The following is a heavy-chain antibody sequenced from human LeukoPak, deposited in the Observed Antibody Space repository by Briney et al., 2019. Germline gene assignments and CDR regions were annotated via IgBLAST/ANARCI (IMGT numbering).Heavy chain of an antibody. J-gene: IGHJ3*02. Sequence: ASVKVSCKASGGTFSSYAISWVRQAPGQGLEWMGWINPNSGGTNYAQKFQGRVTMTRDTSISTAYMELSRLRSDDTAVYYCARDTTYCSSTSCYTEGAFDIWGQGTMVTVSS. CDR1: GGTFSSYA. V-gene: IGHV1-2*02. D-gene: IGHD2-2*02. CDR2: INPNSGGT. CDR3: ARDTTYCSSTSCYTEGAFDI.